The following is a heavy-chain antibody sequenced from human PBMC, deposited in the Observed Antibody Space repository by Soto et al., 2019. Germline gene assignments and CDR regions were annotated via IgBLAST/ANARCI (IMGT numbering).Heavy chain of an antibody. V-gene: IGHV4-39*01. CDR3: ASRQGAFDI. Sequence: PWDTLSLTCTFSGVSISSSSYYWGWIRQPPGKGLEWIGSIYYSGSTYYNPSLKSRVTISVDTSKNQFSLKLSSVTAADTAVYYCASRQGAFDILGQTTMVIVSS. J-gene: IGHJ3*02. CDR2: IYYSGST. CDR1: GVSISSSSYY.